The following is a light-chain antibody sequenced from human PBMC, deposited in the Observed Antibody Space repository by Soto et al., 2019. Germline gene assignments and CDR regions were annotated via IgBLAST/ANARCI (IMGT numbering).Light chain of an antibody. J-gene: IGKJ5*01. Sequence: SVSGCVGIKVTITCRASQVIYSWIAWYQQKPGRAPKLLIFAASNLQSGVSVRVSESVCGRDFILSIIILHPDDVATYCYPQLDIFPLTIGEGTRLEIK. CDR1: QVIYSW. V-gene: IGKV1D-12*01. CDR3: PQLDIFPLT. CDR2: AAS.